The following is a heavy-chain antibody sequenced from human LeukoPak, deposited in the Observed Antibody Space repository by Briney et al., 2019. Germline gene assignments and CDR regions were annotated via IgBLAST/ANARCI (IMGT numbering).Heavy chain of an antibody. J-gene: IGHJ5*02. CDR1: GGSFNVHY. CDR3: ARHRFLEWSRRYNWFDP. V-gene: IGHV4-34*01. Sequence: PLETLSLTCSVYGGSFNVHYWTWLRQPPGKGLEWIGEVNYSGTTVYNPSLKSRVTVSVDTSKNQFSLKLTSMTAADTAVYYCARHRFLEWSRRYNWFDPWGQGTLVTVSS. CDR2: VNYSGTT. D-gene: IGHD3-3*01.